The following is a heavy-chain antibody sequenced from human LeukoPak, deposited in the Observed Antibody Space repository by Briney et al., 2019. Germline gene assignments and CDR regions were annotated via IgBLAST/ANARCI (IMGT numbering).Heavy chain of an antibody. J-gene: IGHJ4*02. D-gene: IGHD6-19*01. CDR2: ISGSGGST. Sequence: GGSLRLSCAASGFTFSSYAMSWVRQAPGKGPEWVSAISGSGGSTYYADSVKGRFTISRDNSKNTLYLQMNSLRAEDTAVYYCAKDKHSSGWYNYWGQGTLVTVSS. CDR1: GFTFSSYA. CDR3: AKDKHSSGWYNY. V-gene: IGHV3-23*01.